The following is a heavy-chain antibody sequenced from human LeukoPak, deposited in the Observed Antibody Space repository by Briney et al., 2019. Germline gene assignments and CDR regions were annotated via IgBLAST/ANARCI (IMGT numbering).Heavy chain of an antibody. V-gene: IGHV1-18*01. J-gene: IGHJ1*01. Sequence: GASVKVSCKASGYTFTSYGISWVRQAPGQGLEWMGWISAYNGNTNYAQKLQGRVTMTTDTSTSTAYMELRSLRSDDTAVYYCATEASRRILREPRVAEYFQHWGQGTLVTVSS. CDR1: GYTFTSYG. CDR2: ISAYNGNT. CDR3: ATEASRRILREPRVAEYFQH. D-gene: IGHD1-26*01.